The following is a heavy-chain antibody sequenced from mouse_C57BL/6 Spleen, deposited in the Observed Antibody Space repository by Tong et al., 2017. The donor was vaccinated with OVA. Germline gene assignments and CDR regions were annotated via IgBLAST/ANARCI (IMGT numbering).Heavy chain of an antibody. CDR3: ARDQGDYHYAMDY. Sequence: EVQLQESGGDLVKPGGSLKLSCAASGFTFSSYAMSWVRQTPEKRLEWVATISDGGSYTYYPDNVKGRFTISRDNAKNKLYLQMSHLKSEDTAMYYCARDQGDYHYAMDYWGQGTSVTVSS. V-gene: IGHV5-4*01. D-gene: IGHD2-4*01. CDR2: ISDGGSYT. CDR1: GFTFSSYA. J-gene: IGHJ4*01.